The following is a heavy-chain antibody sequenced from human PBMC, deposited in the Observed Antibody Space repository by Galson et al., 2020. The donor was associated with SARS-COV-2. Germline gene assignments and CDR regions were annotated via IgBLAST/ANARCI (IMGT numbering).Heavy chain of an antibody. CDR2: ISDSWSI. J-gene: IGHJ4*02. D-gene: IGHD3-16*01. CDR1: CVPLSYGCHS. Sequence: SQTFSLLLTVPCVPLSYGCHSLNWPRQHPGNGLEWIGVISDSWSILYNLCLKSRVTISVDTAKNQFYLNLRPMTAADTAAYYCARDRGKIELWKTRGGLDYWGRGSLVTVSS. CDR3: ARDRGKIELWKTRGGLDY. V-gene: IGHV4-31*03.